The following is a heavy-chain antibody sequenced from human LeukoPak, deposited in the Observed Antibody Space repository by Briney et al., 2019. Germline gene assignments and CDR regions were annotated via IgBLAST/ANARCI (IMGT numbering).Heavy chain of an antibody. D-gene: IGHD5-18*01. CDR3: ARGRDTAMVRRGYYYGMDV. J-gene: IGHJ6*02. CDR1: GGSISSSSYS. Sequence: PSETLSLTCTVSGGSISSSSYSWGWIRQPPGKGLEWIGSIYYSGSTYYNPSLKSRVTISVDTSKNQFSLKLSSVTAADTAVYYCARGRDTAMVRRGYYYGMDVWGQGTTVTVSS. CDR2: IYYSGST. V-gene: IGHV4-39*07.